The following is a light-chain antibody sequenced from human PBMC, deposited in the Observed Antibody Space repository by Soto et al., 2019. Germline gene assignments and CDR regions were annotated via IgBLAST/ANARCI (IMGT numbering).Light chain of an antibody. V-gene: IGKV1-39*01. CDR2: AAS. CDR1: QTISSW. CDR3: QQSYSTPSIT. Sequence: DIQMTQSPSTLSGSVGDRVTITCRASQTISSWLAWYQQKPGKAPKLLIYAASSLQSGVPSRFSGSGSGTDFTLTISSLQPEDFATYYCQQSYSTPSITFGQGKRLEIK. J-gene: IGKJ5*01.